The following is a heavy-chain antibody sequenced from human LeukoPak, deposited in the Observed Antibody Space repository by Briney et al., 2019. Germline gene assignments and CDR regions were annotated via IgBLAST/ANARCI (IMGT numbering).Heavy chain of an antibody. CDR3: ARGRSALGSPGYCSSTSCRYYYYGMDV. J-gene: IGHJ6*02. CDR2: INHSGST. CDR1: GGSCSGYY. Sequence: SETLSLTCAVYGGSCSGYYWSWIRQPPGKGLEWIGEINHSGSTNYNPSLKSRVTISVDTSKNQFSLKLSSVTAADTAVYYCARGRSALGSPGYCSSTSCRYYYYGMDVWGQGTTVTVSS. D-gene: IGHD2-2*03. V-gene: IGHV4-34*01.